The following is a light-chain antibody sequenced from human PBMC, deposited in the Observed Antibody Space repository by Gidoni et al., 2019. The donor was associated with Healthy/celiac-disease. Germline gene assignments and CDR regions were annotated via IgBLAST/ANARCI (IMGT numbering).Light chain of an antibody. J-gene: IGLJ2*01. CDR2: STN. V-gene: IGLV1-44*01. CDR3: AAWDDSLNGVV. Sequence: QSVLTQPPSASGTPGQRVTLSCSGRSSNIGSNTVNWYHQLPGTSPKLFIYSTNQRPSGVPDRFSGSKSGTSASLAISGLQSEDEADYYCAAWDDSLNGVVFGGGTKLTVL. CDR1: SSNIGSNT.